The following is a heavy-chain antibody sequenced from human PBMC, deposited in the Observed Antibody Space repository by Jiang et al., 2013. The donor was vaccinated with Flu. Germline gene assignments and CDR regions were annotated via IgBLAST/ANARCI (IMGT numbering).Heavy chain of an antibody. J-gene: IGHJ6*02. V-gene: IGHV3-33*01. CDR2: IWYDGRNK. CDR1: GFTFSSYG. D-gene: IGHD3-10*01. Sequence: SCAASGFTFSSYGMHWVRQAPGKGLEWVAVIWYDGRNKYYADSVKGRFTISRDKSKNTLYLQMNSLRAEDTAVYYCARDRSMVRGVISRYYYYYGMDVWGQGTTVTVSS. CDR3: ARDRSMVRGVISRYYYYYGMDV.